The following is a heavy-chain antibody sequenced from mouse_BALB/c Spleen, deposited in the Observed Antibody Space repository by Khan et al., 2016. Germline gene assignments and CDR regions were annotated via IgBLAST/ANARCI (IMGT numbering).Heavy chain of an antibody. V-gene: IGHV3-2*02. D-gene: IGHD1-1*01. CDR2: ISYIGST. Sequence: EVQLQEPGPGLAKPSQSLSLTLTVTGYSITSDSAWDWVRQFPGNRLEWLGYISYIGSTSYNPSLKTRISITRDTSKTQFFLKLKSVTSEDTATYYCAKSGYGDKDAMDYWGQGTSVTGSS. CDR3: AKSGYGDKDAMDY. J-gene: IGHJ4*01. CDR1: GYSITSDSA.